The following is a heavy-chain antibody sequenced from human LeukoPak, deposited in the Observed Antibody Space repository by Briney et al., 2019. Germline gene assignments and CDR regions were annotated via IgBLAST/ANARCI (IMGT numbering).Heavy chain of an antibody. Sequence: GGSLRLSCAASGFTFDDYGMSWVRHAPGKGLEWVSGINWNGGSTVYADSVKGRFTISRDNAKNSLYLQMNSLRAEDTALYYCARVQVGVAHKPLDYWGQGTLVTVSS. V-gene: IGHV3-20*04. D-gene: IGHD2-15*01. J-gene: IGHJ4*02. CDR2: INWNGGST. CDR1: GFTFDDYG. CDR3: ARVQVGVAHKPLDY.